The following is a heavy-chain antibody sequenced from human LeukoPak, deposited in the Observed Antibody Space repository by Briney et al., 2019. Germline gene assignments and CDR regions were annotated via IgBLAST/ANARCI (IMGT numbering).Heavy chain of an antibody. CDR3: ARGRDSSGYYQANAFDI. V-gene: IGHV4-31*03. J-gene: IGHJ3*02. D-gene: IGHD3-22*01. CDR1: GGSISSGGYY. Sequence: SETLSLTCTVSGGSISSGGYYWSWIRQHPGKGLEWIGYIYYSGSTYYNPSLKSRVTISVDTSKNQFSLKLSSVTAADTAVYYCARGRDSSGYYQANAFDIWGQGTMVTVSS. CDR2: IYYSGST.